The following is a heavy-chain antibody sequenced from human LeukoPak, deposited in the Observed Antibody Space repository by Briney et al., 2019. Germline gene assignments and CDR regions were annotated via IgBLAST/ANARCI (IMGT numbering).Heavy chain of an antibody. D-gene: IGHD5-12*01. Sequence: GESLKISCKGSGYSFTSYWIGWVRQMPGKGLEWMGIIYPGDSDTRYSPSFQGQVTISADKSISTAYLQWSSLKASDTAMYYCARLASGHDSYYYYMDVWGKGTTVTVSS. V-gene: IGHV5-51*01. CDR2: IYPGDSDT. J-gene: IGHJ6*03. CDR1: GYSFTSYW. CDR3: ARLASGHDSYYYYMDV.